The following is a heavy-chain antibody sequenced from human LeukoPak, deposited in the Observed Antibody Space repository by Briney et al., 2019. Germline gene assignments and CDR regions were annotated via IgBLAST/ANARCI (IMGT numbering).Heavy chain of an antibody. Sequence: GGSLRLSCAASGFTFSSYEMNWVRQAPGKGLEWLSYISSSGSTIYYADSVKGRFTISRDNAKNSLYLQMNSLRAEDTAVYYCARSYSPFDYWGQGTLVTVSS. CDR1: GFTFSSYE. V-gene: IGHV3-48*03. CDR2: ISSSGSTI. CDR3: ARSYSPFDY. D-gene: IGHD6-13*01. J-gene: IGHJ4*02.